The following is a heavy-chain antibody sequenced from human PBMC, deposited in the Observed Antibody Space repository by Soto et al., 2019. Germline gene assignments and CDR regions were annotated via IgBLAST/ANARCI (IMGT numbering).Heavy chain of an antibody. V-gene: IGHV4-39*07. CDR1: GDSISSNSHY. J-gene: IGHJ5*02. CDR2: IYHSGST. D-gene: IGHD3-3*01. CDR3: ARDGGYYDFWSGSNWFDP. Sequence: SETLSLTCTVSGDSISSNSHYWGWIRQPPGKGLESIANIYHSGSTYYNPSLKSRVTISVDRSKNQFSLKLSSVTAADTAVYYCARDGGYYDFWSGSNWFDPWGQGTLVTVSS.